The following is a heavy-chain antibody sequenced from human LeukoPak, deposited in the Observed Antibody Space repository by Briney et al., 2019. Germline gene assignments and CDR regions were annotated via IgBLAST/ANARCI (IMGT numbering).Heavy chain of an antibody. Sequence: SETLSLTCTVSGGSISSYYWSWIRQPAGKGLEWIGRIYTSGSTNYNPSLKSRVTMSVDTPKNQFSLKLSSVTAADTAVYYCARGVVGATSVWRPLGVYFDYWGQGTLVTVSS. CDR1: GGSISSYY. J-gene: IGHJ4*02. CDR2: IYTSGST. V-gene: IGHV4-4*07. CDR3: ARGVVGATSVWRPLGVYFDY. D-gene: IGHD1-26*01.